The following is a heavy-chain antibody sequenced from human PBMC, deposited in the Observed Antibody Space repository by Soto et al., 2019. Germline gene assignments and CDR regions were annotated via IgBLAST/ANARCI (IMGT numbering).Heavy chain of an antibody. J-gene: IGHJ4*02. V-gene: IGHV4-34*01. CDR2: INHSGFT. CDR1: GGSFTGYY. Sequence: PSETLSLTCDVSGGSFTGYYWSWIRQPPGKGLEWIGEINHSGFTNYNPSLTGRVTISLDTSKSQLSLKLSSLTAADTAFYFCARGHGRFAHWGQGNLVTVSS. CDR3: ARGHGRFAH.